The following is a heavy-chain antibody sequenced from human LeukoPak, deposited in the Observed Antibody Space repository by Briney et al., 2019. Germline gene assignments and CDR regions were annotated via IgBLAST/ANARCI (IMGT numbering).Heavy chain of an antibody. CDR3: ARSDYCGGDCYSSLSNY. CDR1: GFTFRSYS. CDR2: ISISSSYI. J-gene: IGHJ4*02. Sequence: GGSLRLSCAASGFTFRSYSMNWVRQAPGEGVEWVSSISISSSYIYYADSVKGRFTISRDNAKNSLYLQMNSLRAEDTAVYFCARSDYCGGDCYSSLSNYWGQGTLVTVSS. V-gene: IGHV3-21*01. D-gene: IGHD2-21*02.